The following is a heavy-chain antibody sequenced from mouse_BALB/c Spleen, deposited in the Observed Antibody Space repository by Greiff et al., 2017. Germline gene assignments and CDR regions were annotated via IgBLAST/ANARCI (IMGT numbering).Heavy chain of an antibody. CDR1: GFTFSDYY. CDR3: ARDLYGSMDY. Sequence: EVQLVESGGGLVKPGGSLKLSCAASGFTFSDYYMYWVRQTPEKRLEWVATISDGGSYTYYPDSVKGRFTISRDNAKNNLYLQMSSLKSEDTAMYYCARDLYGSMDYWGQGTSVTVSS. J-gene: IGHJ4*01. V-gene: IGHV5-4*02. D-gene: IGHD1-1*02. CDR2: ISDGGSYT.